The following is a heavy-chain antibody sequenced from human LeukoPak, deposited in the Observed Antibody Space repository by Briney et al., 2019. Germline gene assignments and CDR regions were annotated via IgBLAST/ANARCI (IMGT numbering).Heavy chain of an antibody. CDR3: ARVGDGLNDGFDM. CDR2: INPKTGGT. J-gene: IGHJ3*02. V-gene: IGHV1-2*06. Sequence: ASVKVSCKASGYTFTGYYMNWVRQAPGQGLEWLGRINPKTGGTNYAQNFQGRVTMTRDTSISTAYMELSRLRSDDTAVYSCARVGDGLNDGFDMWGQGTMVTVSS. D-gene: IGHD5-24*01. CDR1: GYTFTGYY.